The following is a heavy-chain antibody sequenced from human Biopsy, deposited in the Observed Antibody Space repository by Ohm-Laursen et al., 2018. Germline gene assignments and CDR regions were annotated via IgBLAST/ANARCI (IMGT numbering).Heavy chain of an antibody. J-gene: IGHJ4*02. Sequence: GSSVKVSCKASGHTFTGHSIHWMRQAPGQGLEWMGWMNPNSGDTGYAQKFQGRVTMTRNTSISTAYMELSSLRSEDTAVYYCASLEDRTFDKWGQGTLVTVSS. CDR3: ASLEDRTFDK. CDR1: GHTFTGHS. CDR2: MNPNSGDT. V-gene: IGHV1-8*02.